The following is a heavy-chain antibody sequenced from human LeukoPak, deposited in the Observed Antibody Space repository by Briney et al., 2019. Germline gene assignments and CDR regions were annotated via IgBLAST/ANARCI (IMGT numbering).Heavy chain of an antibody. J-gene: IGHJ4*02. CDR3: ARPIVTPGFDY. Sequence: GGSLRLSCAASGFTVRANYMSWVRQAPGKGLEGVSLIYSGGTAYYADSVKGRFTISRDHSKNTLYLQMTRLRAEAPAIYYCARPIVTPGFDYWGQGTLVTVSS. CDR2: IYSGGTA. V-gene: IGHV3-53*01. D-gene: IGHD4-23*01. CDR1: GFTVRANY.